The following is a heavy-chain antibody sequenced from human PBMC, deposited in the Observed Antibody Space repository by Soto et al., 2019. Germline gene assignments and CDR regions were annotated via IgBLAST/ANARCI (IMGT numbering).Heavy chain of an antibody. CDR3: PLVVTDFDY. V-gene: IGHV4-39*01. Sequence: QLQLQESGPGLVQPSETLSLTCTVSGGSISSSSYYWGWIRQPPGKGLEWIGRIYYSGSTYYNPSVKSRVTISVDTSKNQFSLKLSSVPAADTAAYYCPLVVTDFDYGGQGTLVTVSS. J-gene: IGHJ4*02. CDR2: IYYSGST. CDR1: GGSISSSSYY. D-gene: IGHD2-15*01.